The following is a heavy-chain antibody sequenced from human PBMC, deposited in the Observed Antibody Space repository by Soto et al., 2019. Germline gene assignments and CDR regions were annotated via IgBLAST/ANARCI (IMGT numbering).Heavy chain of an antibody. D-gene: IGHD1-1*01. Sequence: PGGSLRLSCAASGFTFRDHAMHWVRQAPGKGREWLAIIWNDGSNKFYAGSVQGRFTISRDNSKNTVYLQMNTLSAEDTAVYYCARDLLNEVDIYAMDVWGQGTTVTVSS. V-gene: IGHV3-33*01. CDR1: GFTFRDHA. CDR2: IWNDGSNK. CDR3: ARDLLNEVDIYAMDV. J-gene: IGHJ6*02.